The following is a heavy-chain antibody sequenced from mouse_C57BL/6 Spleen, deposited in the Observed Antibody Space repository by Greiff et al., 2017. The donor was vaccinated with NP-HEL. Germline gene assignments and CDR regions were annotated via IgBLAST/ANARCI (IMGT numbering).Heavy chain of an antibody. D-gene: IGHD2-1*01. CDR1: GYTFTSYW. CDR2: IDPSDSET. Sequence: QVQLQQPGAELVRPGSSVKLSCKASGYTFTSYWMHWVKQRPIQGLEWIGNIDPSDSETHYNQKFKDKATLTVDKSSSTAYMQLSSLTSEDSAVYYCARKVGNSVYAMDYWGQGTSVTVSS. CDR3: ARKVGNSVYAMDY. J-gene: IGHJ4*01. V-gene: IGHV1-52*01.